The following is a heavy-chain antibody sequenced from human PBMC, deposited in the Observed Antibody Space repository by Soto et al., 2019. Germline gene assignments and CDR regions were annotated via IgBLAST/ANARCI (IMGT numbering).Heavy chain of an antibody. Sequence: QVQLVQSGAEVKKPGASVKVSCKASGYTFTSYGISWVRQAPGQGLEWMGWISAYNGNTNYAQKLQGRVTMTTDTATGTAYLELRSLRFDDTAGYYCARVRGSSYWFDPCGQRTLVTVSS. CDR1: GYTFTSYG. CDR2: ISAYNGNT. V-gene: IGHV1-18*01. J-gene: IGHJ5*02. D-gene: IGHD1-26*01. CDR3: ARVRGSSYWFDP.